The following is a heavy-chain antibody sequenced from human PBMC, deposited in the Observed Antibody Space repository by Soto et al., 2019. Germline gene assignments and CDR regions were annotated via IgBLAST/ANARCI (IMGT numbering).Heavy chain of an antibody. CDR1: GVTFSGYA. Sequence: QVQLVQSGAEVKKPGSSVKVSCTASGVTFSGYAISWVRQAPGQGLEWMGGIIPISETTNYAQKFKGRVTITADESKSTAYMELSSLRSEDTAVYYCARSQGSSTSLEIYYYYYYGMDVWGQGTTVTVSS. J-gene: IGHJ6*02. CDR2: IIPISETT. V-gene: IGHV1-69*01. CDR3: ARSQGSSTSLEIYYYYYYGMDV. D-gene: IGHD2-2*01.